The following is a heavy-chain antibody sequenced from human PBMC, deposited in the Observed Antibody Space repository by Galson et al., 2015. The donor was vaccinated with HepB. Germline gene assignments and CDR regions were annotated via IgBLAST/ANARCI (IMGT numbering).Heavy chain of an antibody. CDR3: ASFTSDPDIPIVVVSIPFDY. CDR2: ISYDGSNK. J-gene: IGHJ4*02. D-gene: IGHD3-22*01. CDR1: GFTFSSYA. V-gene: IGHV3-30*04. Sequence: SLRLSCAASGFTFSSYAMHWVRQAPGKGLEWVAVISYDGSNKYYADSVKGRFTISRDNSKNTLYLQMNSLRAEDTAVYYCASFTSDPDIPIVVVSIPFDYWGQGTLVTVSS.